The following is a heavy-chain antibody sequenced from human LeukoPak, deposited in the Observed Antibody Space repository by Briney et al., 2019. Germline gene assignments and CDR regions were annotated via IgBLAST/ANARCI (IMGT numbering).Heavy chain of an antibody. CDR3: ARDQGYDSSGYYPGWFDP. V-gene: IGHV3-30-3*01. CDR2: ISYDGSNK. CDR1: GFTFSSYA. J-gene: IGHJ5*02. Sequence: GRSLTLSCAASGFTFSSYAMHWVRQAPGKGLEWVAVISYDGSNKYYADSVKGRFTISRDNSKNTLYLQMISLRAEDTAVYYCARDQGYDSSGYYPGWFDPWGQGTLVTVSS. D-gene: IGHD3-22*01.